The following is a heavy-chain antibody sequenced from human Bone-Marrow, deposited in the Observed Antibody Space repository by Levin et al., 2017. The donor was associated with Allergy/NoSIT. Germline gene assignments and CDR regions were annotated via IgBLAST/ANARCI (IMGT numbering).Heavy chain of an antibody. CDR1: GFTFSRHS. CDR3: AREPPSRVLTPGWYFDL. Sequence: GESLKISCAASGFTFSRHSMNWVRQAPGKGLEWVSYITGSSRTIYSADSVKGRFTISRDNAKNSLYLQMNSLRDDDTAVYYCAREPPSRVLTPGWYFDLWGRGTLVTVSS. D-gene: IGHD2-21*02. CDR2: ITGSSRTI. J-gene: IGHJ2*01. V-gene: IGHV3-48*02.